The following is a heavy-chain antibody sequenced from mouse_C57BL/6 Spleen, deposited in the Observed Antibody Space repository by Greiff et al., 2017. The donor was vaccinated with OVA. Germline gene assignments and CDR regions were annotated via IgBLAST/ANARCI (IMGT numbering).Heavy chain of an antibody. Sequence: VQLQQPGAELVKPGASVKLSCKASGYTFTSYWMHWVKQRPGQGLEWIGMIHPNSGSTNYNEKFKSKATLTVDKSSSTAYMQLSSLTSEDSAVYYCAPTVVATDFDVWGTGTTVTVSS. V-gene: IGHV1-64*01. CDR1: GYTFTSYW. J-gene: IGHJ1*03. D-gene: IGHD1-1*01. CDR3: APTVVATDFDV. CDR2: IHPNSGST.